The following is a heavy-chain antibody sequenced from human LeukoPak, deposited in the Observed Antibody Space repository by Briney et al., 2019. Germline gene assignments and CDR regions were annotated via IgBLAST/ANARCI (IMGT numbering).Heavy chain of an antibody. V-gene: IGHV3-7*01. Sequence: GGSLRLSCTASGFTFSSYEMNWVRQAPGKGLEWVANIKQDGSEKYYVDSVKGRFTISRDNAKNSLYLQMNSLRAEDTAVYYCAREGGSGWYATYYYYYMDVWGKGTTVTISS. CDR3: AREGGSGWYATYYYYYMDV. D-gene: IGHD6-19*01. CDR1: GFTFSSYE. CDR2: IKQDGSEK. J-gene: IGHJ6*03.